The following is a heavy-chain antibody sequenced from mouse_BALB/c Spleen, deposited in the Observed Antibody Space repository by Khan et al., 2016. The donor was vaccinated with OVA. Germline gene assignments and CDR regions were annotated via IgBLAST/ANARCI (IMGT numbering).Heavy chain of an antibody. CDR1: GFTFSSYD. V-gene: IGHV5-6-5*01. D-gene: IGHD1-1*01. CDR3: ARGPYYGSSPCYFDY. J-gene: IGHJ2*01. Sequence: EVELVESGGGLVKPGGSLKLSCAASGFTFSSYDMSWVRQTPEKRLAWVASISSGGSTYYPDSVKGRFTISRDNVRNILFLQMSSLRSEDTAMYYCARGPYYGSSPCYFDYWGQGTTLTVSS. CDR2: ISSGGST.